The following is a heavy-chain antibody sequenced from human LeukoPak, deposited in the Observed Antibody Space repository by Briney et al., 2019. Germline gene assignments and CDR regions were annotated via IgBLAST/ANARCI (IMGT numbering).Heavy chain of an antibody. Sequence: PGGSLRLSCAASGFTFSSYALTWVRQAPGKGLEGVSAISGGGGSAYYADSVKGRFTISRDSSMNTLYLQMSSLTAGDTAVYYCAKAVGATRGYYYSGMGVWGQGTTVTVSS. D-gene: IGHD1-26*01. CDR2: ISGGGGSA. CDR1: GFTFSSYA. J-gene: IGHJ6*02. V-gene: IGHV3-23*01. CDR3: AKAVGATRGYYYSGMGV.